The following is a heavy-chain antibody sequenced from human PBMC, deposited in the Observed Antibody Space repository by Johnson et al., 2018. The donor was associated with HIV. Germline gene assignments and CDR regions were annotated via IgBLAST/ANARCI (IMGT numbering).Heavy chain of an antibody. CDR2: ISYEGTNQ. V-gene: IGHV3-30-3*01. CDR1: GFTFSSYA. D-gene: IGHD3-3*01. J-gene: IGHJ3*02. Sequence: VQLVESGGRVVQPGRSLRLSCAASGFTFSSYAMHWVRQAPGKGLEWVAVISYEGTNQYYAESVKGRFTISRDKSKNTMFLQINSLRPEDTAVYYCARDRNGVWSGFDAFDIWGQGTMVTVSS. CDR3: ARDRNGVWSGFDAFDI.